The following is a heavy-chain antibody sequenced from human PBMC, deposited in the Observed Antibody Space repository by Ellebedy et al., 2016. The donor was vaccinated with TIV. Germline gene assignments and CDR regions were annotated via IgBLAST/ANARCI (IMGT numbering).Heavy chain of an antibody. D-gene: IGHD2-2*01. CDR1: GFTFSSYD. CDR3: ARGVGAEGYCSSTSCYFFDP. J-gene: IGHJ5*02. CDR2: IGTAGDT. V-gene: IGHV3-13*04. Sequence: GGSLRLSXAASGFTFSSYDMHWVRQATGKGLEWVSAIGTAGDTYYPGSVKGRFTISRENAKNSLYLQMNSLRAGDTAVYYCARGVGAEGYCSSTSCYFFDPWGQGTLVTVSS.